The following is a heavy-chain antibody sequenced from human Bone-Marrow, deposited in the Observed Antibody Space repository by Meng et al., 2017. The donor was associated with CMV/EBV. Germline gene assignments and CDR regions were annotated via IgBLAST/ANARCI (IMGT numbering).Heavy chain of an antibody. CDR2: ISSSSSTI. CDR3: ASDPGGYCSSTSCPDY. J-gene: IGHJ4*02. CDR1: GFTFSSYS. V-gene: IGHV3-48*04. D-gene: IGHD2-2*01. Sequence: GESLKISCAASGFTFSSYSMNWVRQAPGKGLEWVSYISSSSSTIYYADSVKGRFTISRDNAKNSLYLQMNSLRAEDTAVYYCASDPGGYCSSTSCPDYWGQGTLVTVSS.